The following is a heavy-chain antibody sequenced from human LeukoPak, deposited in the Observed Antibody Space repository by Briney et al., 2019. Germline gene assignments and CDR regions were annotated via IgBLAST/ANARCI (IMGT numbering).Heavy chain of an antibody. CDR3: TRVITMVRGALDY. D-gene: IGHD3-10*01. CDR2: IRSKAYGGTT. Sequence: GGSLRLSCAASGFTFSSHGMNWVRQAPGKGLEWVGFIRSKAYGGTTEYAASVKGRFTISRDDSKSIAYLQMNSLKTEDTAVYYCTRVITMVRGALDYWGQGTLVTVSS. J-gene: IGHJ4*02. CDR1: GFTFSSHG. V-gene: IGHV3-49*04.